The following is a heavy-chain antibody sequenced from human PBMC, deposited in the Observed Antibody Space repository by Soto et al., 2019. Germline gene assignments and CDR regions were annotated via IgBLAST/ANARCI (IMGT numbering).Heavy chain of an antibody. V-gene: IGHV3-23*01. Sequence: EVQLLECGGGLVRPGGSLRLSCAASGFTFSSYAMSWVRQAPGKGLEWVSTISGSDGRTYSTDSVKGRFTISRDNSRNTAYLQMNSLRVEDTAVYYCAKGVSQYTPLALFDYWGRGTLVTVSS. CDR2: ISGSDGRT. D-gene: IGHD5-18*01. CDR1: GFTFSSYA. CDR3: AKGVSQYTPLALFDY. J-gene: IGHJ4*02.